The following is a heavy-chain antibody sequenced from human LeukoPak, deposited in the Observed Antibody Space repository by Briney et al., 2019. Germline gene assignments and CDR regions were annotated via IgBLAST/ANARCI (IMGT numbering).Heavy chain of an antibody. CDR2: IKHDGNNK. D-gene: IGHD3-10*01. V-gene: IGHV3-7*05. J-gene: IGHJ4*02. CDR1: GFTFSNFL. Sequence: PGGSLRLSCAASGFTFSNFLMTWVRQAPGKGLEWVASIKHDGNNKYYVDSVKGRFTISRDNAKNSLYLQMDSLRAEDTALYYCARGGAPTFDYWGQGTLVTVSS. CDR3: ARGGAPTFDY.